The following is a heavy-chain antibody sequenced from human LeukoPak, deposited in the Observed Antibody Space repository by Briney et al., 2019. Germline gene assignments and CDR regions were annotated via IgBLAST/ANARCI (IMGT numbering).Heavy chain of an antibody. CDR3: AREFAIFGVATTYYFDY. CDR2: INHSGST. V-gene: IGHV4-34*01. Sequence: SETLSLTCAVYGGSFSGYYWSWIRQPPGKGLEWIGEINHSGSTNYNPSLKSRVTISVDTSKNQFSLKLSSVTAADTAVYYCAREFAIFGVATTYYFDYWGQGTLVTVSS. CDR1: GGSFSGYY. D-gene: IGHD3-3*01. J-gene: IGHJ4*02.